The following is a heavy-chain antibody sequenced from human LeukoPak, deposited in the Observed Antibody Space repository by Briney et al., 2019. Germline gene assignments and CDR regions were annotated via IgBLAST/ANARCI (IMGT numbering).Heavy chain of an antibody. CDR3: ARSADSSGWYLPFDY. D-gene: IGHD6-19*01. J-gene: IGHJ4*02. V-gene: IGHV1-18*01. CDR1: GYTFTSYG. CDR2: ISAYNGNT. Sequence: GASVKVSCKASGYTFTSYGISWVRQAPGQGLEWMGWISAYNGNTNYAQKLQGRVTMTTDTSTSTAYMELRSLRSDDTAVYYCARSADSSGWYLPFDYWGQGPWSPSPQ.